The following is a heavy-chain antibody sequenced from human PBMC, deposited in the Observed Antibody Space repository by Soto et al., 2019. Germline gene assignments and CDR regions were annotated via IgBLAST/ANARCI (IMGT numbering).Heavy chain of an antibody. CDR2: IRRTANGGTT. Sequence: LRLSCTGSGFTFGDYAVTWVRQAPGKGLEWVGFIRRTANGGTTEYAASVKGRFSISRDDPKSIAYLHMNSLKTEDTALYYCSRDADTEYGGSKDGFDIWGQGTMVTVSS. V-gene: IGHV3-49*04. CDR1: GFTFGDYA. CDR3: SRDADTEYGGSKDGFDI. J-gene: IGHJ3*02. D-gene: IGHD4-17*01.